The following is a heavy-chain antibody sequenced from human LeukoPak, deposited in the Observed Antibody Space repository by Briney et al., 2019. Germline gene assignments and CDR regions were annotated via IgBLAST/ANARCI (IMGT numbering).Heavy chain of an antibody. D-gene: IGHD6-19*01. CDR2: IYYTGST. V-gene: IGHV4-59*01. Sequence: SETLSLTCTVSGGSISSYYWSWIRQPPGKGLEWIGYIYYTGSTNYNPPLKSRVTISVDTSKNQFSLKLSSVTAADTAVYYCAKYSSGWSFDYWGQGTLVTVSS. CDR1: GGSISSYY. CDR3: AKYSSGWSFDY. J-gene: IGHJ4*02.